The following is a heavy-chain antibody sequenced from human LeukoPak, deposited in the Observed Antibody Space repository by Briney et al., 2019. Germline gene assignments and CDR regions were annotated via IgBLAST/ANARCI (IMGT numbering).Heavy chain of an antibody. CDR3: AAGSGDRYFDY. V-gene: IGHV1-69*13. D-gene: IGHD3-10*01. CDR2: IIPIFGTA. Sequence: ASVKVSCKASGYTFTTYGISWVRQAPGQGLEWMGGIIPIFGTANYAQKFQGRVTITADESTSTAYMELSSLRSEDTAVYYCAAGSGDRYFDYWGQGTLVTVSS. J-gene: IGHJ4*02. CDR1: GYTFTTYG.